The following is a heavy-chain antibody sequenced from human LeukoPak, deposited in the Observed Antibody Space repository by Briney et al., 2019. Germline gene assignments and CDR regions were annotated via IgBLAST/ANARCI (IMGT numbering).Heavy chain of an antibody. J-gene: IGHJ4*02. CDR1: GGSISSGGYY. CDR2: IYHSGST. D-gene: IGHD5-18*01. V-gene: IGHV4-30-2*01. CDR3: ARFPTLIGYSYGSGFDY. Sequence: SETLSLTCTVSGGSISSGGYYWSWIRQPPGKGLEWIGYIYHSGSTYYNPSLKSRVTISVDRSKNQFSLKLSSVTAADTAVYYCARFPTLIGYSYGSGFDYWGQGTLVTVSS.